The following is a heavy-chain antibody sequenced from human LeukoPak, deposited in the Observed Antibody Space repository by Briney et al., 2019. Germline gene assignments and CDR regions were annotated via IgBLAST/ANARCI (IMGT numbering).Heavy chain of an antibody. D-gene: IGHD2-8*02. CDR3: ARAPPGSSGGYLDY. Sequence: PGGALRLSCAASGFIVSSNYMSWVRQAPGKGLEWVSGIYTDKNDDKTYYAASVKGRFTISRDNSKNTLFLQMDSLRVEDTAVYYCARAPPGSSGGYLDYWGQGALVTVSS. J-gene: IGHJ4*02. CDR1: GFIVSSNY. CDR2: IYTDKNDDKT. V-gene: IGHV3-53*01.